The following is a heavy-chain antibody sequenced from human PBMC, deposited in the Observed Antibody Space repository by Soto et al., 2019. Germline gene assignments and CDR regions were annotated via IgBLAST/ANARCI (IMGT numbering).Heavy chain of an antibody. Sequence: QVQLVQSGAEVKKPGASVKVSCKASGYTFTSYDSNWVRQATGQGLEWMGWMNPNSGNTGYAQKFQGRVTMTRNTSMSTAYMELSSLRSEDTAVYYCSRERSAGTGWFDPWGQGTLVTVSS. CDR1: GYTFTSYD. CDR3: SRERSAGTGWFDP. J-gene: IGHJ5*02. V-gene: IGHV1-8*01. CDR2: MNPNSGNT. D-gene: IGHD6-13*01.